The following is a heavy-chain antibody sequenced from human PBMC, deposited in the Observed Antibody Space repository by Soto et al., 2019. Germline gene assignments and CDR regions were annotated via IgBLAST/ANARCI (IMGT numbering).Heavy chain of an antibody. J-gene: IGHJ3*02. Sequence: SVKVSCKASGGTFSRYAVSWVRLAPGQGLEWMGGIIPIFGTANYAQKFQGRVTITADESTSTAYMELSSLRSEDTAVYYCARALGVRDAFDIWGQRTMVTVSS. V-gene: IGHV1-69*13. D-gene: IGHD3-22*01. CDR2: IIPIFGTA. CDR1: GGTFSRYA. CDR3: ARALGVRDAFDI.